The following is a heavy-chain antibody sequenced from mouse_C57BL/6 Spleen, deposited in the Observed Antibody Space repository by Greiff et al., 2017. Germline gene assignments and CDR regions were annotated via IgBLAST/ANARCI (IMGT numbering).Heavy chain of an antibody. CDR1: GFTFSDYY. Sequence: EVMLVESEGGLVQPGSSMKLSCTASGFTFSDYYMAWVRQVPEKGLEWVANINYDGSSTYYLDSLKSRFIISRDNAKNILYLQMSSLKSEDTATYYCARGEDYYGSSYAMDYWGQGTSVTVSS. V-gene: IGHV5-16*01. D-gene: IGHD1-1*01. CDR2: INYDGSST. CDR3: ARGEDYYGSSYAMDY. J-gene: IGHJ4*01.